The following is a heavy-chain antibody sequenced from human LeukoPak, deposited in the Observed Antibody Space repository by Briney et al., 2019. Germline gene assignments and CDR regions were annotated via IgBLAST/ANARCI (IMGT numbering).Heavy chain of an antibody. V-gene: IGHV4-34*01. J-gene: IGHJ3*02. CDR1: GFTFSSYE. Sequence: GSLRLSCAASGFTFSSYEMNWVRQPPGKGLEWIGEINHSGSTNYNPSLKSRVTISVDTSKNQFSLKLSSVTAADTAVYYCARLSNYYGSGSYYPDAFDIWGQGTMVTVSS. CDR3: ARLSNYYGSGSYYPDAFDI. D-gene: IGHD3-10*01. CDR2: INHSGST.